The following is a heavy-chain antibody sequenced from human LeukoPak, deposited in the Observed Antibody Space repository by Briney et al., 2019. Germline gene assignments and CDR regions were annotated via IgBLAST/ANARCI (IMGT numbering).Heavy chain of an antibody. CDR3: ANSREYRYGFDY. CDR1: GFTLSSYS. D-gene: IGHD5-18*01. Sequence: GGSLRLSCAASGFTLSSYSMNWVHQAPGKGPEWLSYISRGSSTIYYAGSVKGRFTISRDNAKSSLYLQMNSLRAEDTAVYYCANSREYRYGFDYWGQGTLVTVSS. V-gene: IGHV3-48*01. CDR2: ISRGSSTI. J-gene: IGHJ4*02.